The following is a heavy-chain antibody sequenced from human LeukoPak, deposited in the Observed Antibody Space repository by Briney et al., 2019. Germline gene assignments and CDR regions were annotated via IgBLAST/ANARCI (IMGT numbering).Heavy chain of an antibody. CDR3: ASLGDRYYFDY. CDR2: INPNSGGT. Sequence: ASVKVSCKASGYTFTSYDINWVRQATGQGLEWMGWINPNSGGTNYAQKFQGRVTMTRDTSISTAYMELSRLRSDDTAVYYCASLGDRYYFDYWGQGTLVTVSS. CDR1: GYTFTSYD. D-gene: IGHD1-26*01. V-gene: IGHV1-2*02. J-gene: IGHJ4*02.